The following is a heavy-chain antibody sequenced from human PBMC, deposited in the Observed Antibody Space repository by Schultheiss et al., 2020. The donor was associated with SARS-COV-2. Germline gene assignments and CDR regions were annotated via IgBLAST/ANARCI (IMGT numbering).Heavy chain of an antibody. D-gene: IGHD6-19*01. J-gene: IGHJ4*02. CDR3: ARGSPFRAGLDY. Sequence: GGSLRLSCAASGFTFDDYAMHWVRQAPGKGLEWVSLISWDGGSTYYADSVKGRFTISRDNSKNSLYLQMNSLRDEDTAVYYCARGSPFRAGLDYWGQGTLVTVSS. CDR2: ISWDGGST. CDR1: GFTFDDYA. V-gene: IGHV3-43D*03.